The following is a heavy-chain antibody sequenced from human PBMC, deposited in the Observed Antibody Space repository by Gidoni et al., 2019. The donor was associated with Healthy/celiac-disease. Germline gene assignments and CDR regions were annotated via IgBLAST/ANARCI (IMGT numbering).Heavy chain of an antibody. V-gene: IGHV1-46*01. CDR2: INPSGGST. D-gene: IGHD4-17*01. CDR3: AREGVHDYGDLQNYFDY. CDR1: GYTFTSYY. J-gene: IGHJ4*02. Sequence: QVQLVQSGAEVKKPGASVKVSCKASGYTFTSYYMHWVRQAPGQGLEWMGIINPSGGSTSYAQKFQGRVTMTRDTSTSTVYMELSSLRSEDTAVYYCAREGVHDYGDLQNYFDYWGQGTLVTVSS.